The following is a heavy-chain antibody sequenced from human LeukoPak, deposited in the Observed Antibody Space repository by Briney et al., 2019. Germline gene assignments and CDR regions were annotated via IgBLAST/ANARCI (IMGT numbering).Heavy chain of an antibody. J-gene: IGHJ5*02. D-gene: IGHD3-3*01. Sequence: GGSLRLSCAASGFTFSSYWMSWVRQAPGKGLEWVANIKQDGSEKYYVDSVKGRFTISRDNAKNSLYLQMNSLRAEDTAVYYCARTFRITILGGFDPWGQGTLVTVSS. CDR2: IKQDGSEK. V-gene: IGHV3-7*01. CDR1: GFTFSSYW. CDR3: ARTFRITILGGFDP.